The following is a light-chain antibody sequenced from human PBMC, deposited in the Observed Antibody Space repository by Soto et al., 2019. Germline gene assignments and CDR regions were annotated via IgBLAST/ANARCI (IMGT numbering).Light chain of an antibody. CDR1: TAAVTSGNY. V-gene: IGLV7-43*01. J-gene: IGLJ2*01. CDR3: LLYYGGPGV. CDR2: STS. Sequence: QAVVTQEPSLTVYPGGTITLTCASSTAAVTSGNYPYWCQQKPGQAPRALIYSTSNKDSWTPARFSGSLLGGKAALTLSGVQPEDEAEYFCLLYYGGPGVFGGGTKLTVL.